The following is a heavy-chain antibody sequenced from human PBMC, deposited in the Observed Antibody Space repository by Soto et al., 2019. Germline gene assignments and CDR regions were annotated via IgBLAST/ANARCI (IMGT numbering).Heavy chain of an antibody. D-gene: IGHD1-26*01. J-gene: IGHJ5*01. V-gene: IGHV3-23*01. CDR1: RVRLRTRA. Sequence: GGSLRLSCAASRVRLRTRAISWLRQAPGKGLEWVASIRPGGDSTYYADSAKGRFAVSRDNSNVTLYLQMDSLRVEDTAIYYCTTHEEGAPWAGGFDSWGQGTLVTVSS. CDR2: IRPGGDST. CDR3: TTHEEGAPWAGGFDS.